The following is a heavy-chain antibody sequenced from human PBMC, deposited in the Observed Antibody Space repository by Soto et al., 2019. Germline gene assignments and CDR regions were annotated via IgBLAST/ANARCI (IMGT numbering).Heavy chain of an antibody. J-gene: IGHJ4*02. CDR1: GGSISRYY. D-gene: IGHD6-19*01. Sequence: QVQLQESGPGLVKPSETLSLTCTVSGGSISRYYWSWIRQPPGKGLEWIGYIYYSGSTNYNPSLKSRGTISVDTSKNQFSLKLSSVTAADTAVYYCARDHGSGGLDYWGQGTLVTVSS. CDR2: IYYSGST. V-gene: IGHV4-59*01. CDR3: ARDHGSGGLDY.